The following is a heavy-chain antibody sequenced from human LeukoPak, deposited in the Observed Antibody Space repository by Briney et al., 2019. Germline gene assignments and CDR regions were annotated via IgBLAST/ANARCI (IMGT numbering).Heavy chain of an antibody. V-gene: IGHV3-7*03. CDR3: AGTLDDWLLVDY. CDR2: INGDGSEK. Sequence: GGSLRLSCVASGFMFSNYWMTWVRQAPGKGLEWVANINGDGSEKHYVDSLKGRFTISRDNAKNSLYLQMNSLSAEDTAVYYCAGTLDDWLLVDYWGQGTLVTVSS. D-gene: IGHD3-9*01. CDR1: GFMFSNYW. J-gene: IGHJ4*02.